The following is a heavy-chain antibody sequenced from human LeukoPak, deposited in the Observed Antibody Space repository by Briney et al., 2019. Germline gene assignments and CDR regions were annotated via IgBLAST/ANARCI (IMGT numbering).Heavy chain of an antibody. J-gene: IGHJ5*02. CDR3: ARGPLYSSSWYRSWFDP. CDR1: GGSFSGYY. CDR2: INHSGST. D-gene: IGHD6-13*01. V-gene: IGHV4-34*01. Sequence: SETLSLTCAVYGGSFSGYYWSWIRQPPGKGLEWIGEINHSGSTNYNPSLKSRVTISVDTSKNQFSLKLSSVTAADTAVCYCARGPLYSSSWYRSWFDPWGQGTLVTVSS.